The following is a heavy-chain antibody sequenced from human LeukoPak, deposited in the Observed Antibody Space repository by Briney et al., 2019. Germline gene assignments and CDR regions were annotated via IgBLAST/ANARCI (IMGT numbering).Heavy chain of an antibody. J-gene: IGHJ4*02. CDR1: GFSFSSYF. CDR3: AIYQQRPRLGSDY. V-gene: IGHV3-23*01. Sequence: PWGSLSLSCAASGFSFSSYFMTWARQPPGKGLEWVSAISASGDETHYADSVKGRFTTSRDNSKNTLSLQVNSLRVDDTAIYYCAIYQQRPRLGSDYWGQGTLVTVSS. CDR2: ISASGDET. D-gene: IGHD6-25*01.